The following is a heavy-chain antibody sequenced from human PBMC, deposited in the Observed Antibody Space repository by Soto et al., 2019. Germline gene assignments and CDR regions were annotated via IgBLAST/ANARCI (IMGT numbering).Heavy chain of an antibody. V-gene: IGHV3-13*01. D-gene: IGHD1-20*01. CDR1: GFMFSSYD. J-gene: IGHJ3*02. Sequence: AQLVESGGDLVQPGGFLRLSCAASGFMFSSYDMHWVRQGRGKGLEWVAAIGIAGDTYYLGSVKGRFTISRENDKKSLNLQISVIRVEDAAFYYCVRGGPESSCISADDAFDIWGQGTVVTVSS. CDR2: IGIAGDT. CDR3: VRGGPESSCISADDAFDI.